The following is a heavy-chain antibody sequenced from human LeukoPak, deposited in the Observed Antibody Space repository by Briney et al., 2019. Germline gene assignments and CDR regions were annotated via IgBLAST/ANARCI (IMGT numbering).Heavy chain of an antibody. D-gene: IGHD2-2*01. CDR1: GGSFSGYY. V-gene: IGHV4-34*01. CDR2: INHSGST. J-gene: IGHJ5*02. Sequence: SETLSLTCAVYGGSFSGYYWSWIRQPPGKGLEWIGEINHSGSTNYNPSLKSRVTISVDTSKNQFSLKLSSVTAADTAVYYCARGYGRGCQLLINNWFDPWGQGTLVTVSS. CDR3: ARGYGRGCQLLINNWFDP.